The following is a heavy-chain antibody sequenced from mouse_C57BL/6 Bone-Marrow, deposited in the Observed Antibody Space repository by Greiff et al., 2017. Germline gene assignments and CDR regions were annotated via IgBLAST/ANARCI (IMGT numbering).Heavy chain of an antibody. D-gene: IGHD1-1*01. J-gene: IGHJ1*03. Sequence: VQLQQSGPELVKPGASVKISCKASGYTFTDYYMNWVKQSHGKSLEWIGDINPNNGGTSYNQKFKGKAKLTVDKSSSTAYMELRSLTSEDSAVYYCARGTTVVEDWYFDVWGTGTTVTVSS. CDR1: GYTFTDYY. CDR2: INPNNGGT. V-gene: IGHV1-26*01. CDR3: ARGTTVVEDWYFDV.